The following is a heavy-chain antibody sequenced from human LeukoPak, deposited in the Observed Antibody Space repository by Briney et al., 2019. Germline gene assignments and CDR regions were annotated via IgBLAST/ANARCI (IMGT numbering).Heavy chain of an antibody. CDR3: ARHPRGISAATYYFDY. CDR1: GGSISSYY. D-gene: IGHD6-25*01. CDR2: IYYSGST. V-gene: IGHV4-59*08. Sequence: PSETLSLTCTVSGGSISSYYWSWIRQPPGKGLEWIGYIYYSGSTNYNPSLKSRVTISVDTSKNQFSLKLSSVTAADTAVYYCARHPRGISAATYYFDYWGQGTLVTVSS. J-gene: IGHJ4*02.